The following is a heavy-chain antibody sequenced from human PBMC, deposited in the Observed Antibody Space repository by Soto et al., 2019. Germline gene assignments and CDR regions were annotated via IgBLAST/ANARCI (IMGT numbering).Heavy chain of an antibody. CDR1: GFTVSNNY. CDR2: IYNGGST. J-gene: IGHJ4*02. V-gene: IGHV3-66*01. D-gene: IGHD3-10*01. CDR3: ARGHYGSPPGYLDY. Sequence: GGSLRLSCAASGFTVSNNYMSGVRQAPGEGLEWVSVIYNGGSTYYGDSMKGRFTISRDISQNTLYLQMNSLRVEDTAVYYCARGHYGSPPGYLDYWGQGTLVTVSS.